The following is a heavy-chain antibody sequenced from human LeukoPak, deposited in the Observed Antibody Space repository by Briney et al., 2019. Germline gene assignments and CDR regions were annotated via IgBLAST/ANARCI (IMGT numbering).Heavy chain of an antibody. V-gene: IGHV4-34*01. CDR2: INHSGST. CDR3: ARELTYYYDRSGYNWFDP. CDR1: GGSFSGYY. Sequence: SETLSLTCAVYGGSFSGYYWSWIRQPPGKGLEWIGEINHSGSTNYNPSLKSRVTISVDTSKNQFSLKLSSVTAADTAVYYCARELTYYYDRSGYNWFDPWGQGTLVTVSS. J-gene: IGHJ5*02. D-gene: IGHD3-22*01.